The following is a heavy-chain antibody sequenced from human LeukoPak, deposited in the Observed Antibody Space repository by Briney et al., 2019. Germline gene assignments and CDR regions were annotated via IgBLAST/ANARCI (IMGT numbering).Heavy chain of an antibody. Sequence: PGRSLRLSCAASGFSFRSYGMQWVRQAPGKGLEWVTLISDDGNNKYYADSVKGRFTISRDNSKNTLNLQMNSLRAGDTAVYYCAGGYYFGDYWGQGTLVTVSS. CDR1: GFSFRSYG. CDR2: ISDDGNNK. D-gene: IGHD3-22*01. CDR3: AGGYYFGDY. V-gene: IGHV3-30*03. J-gene: IGHJ4*02.